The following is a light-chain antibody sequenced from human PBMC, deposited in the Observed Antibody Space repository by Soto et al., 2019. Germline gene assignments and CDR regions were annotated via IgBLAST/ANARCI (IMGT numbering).Light chain of an antibody. J-gene: IGKJ2*01. CDR3: QQHHDFPYT. V-gene: IGKV1-33*01. CDR1: QDIQNY. Sequence: DIQMTQSPSSLSASVGDRVTITCQASQDIQNYINWYQHTPGKAPELLIFDASNLQPGVASRFSGRASGTDFFLTISSLHPEDFATYFCQQHHDFPYTFGQGTKLDIK. CDR2: DAS.